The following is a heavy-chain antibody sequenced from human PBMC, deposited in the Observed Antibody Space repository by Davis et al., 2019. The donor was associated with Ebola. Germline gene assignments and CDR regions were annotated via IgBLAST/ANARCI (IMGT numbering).Heavy chain of an antibody. Sequence: GESLKISCKDSGNSFTSYWIGWVRQMPGKGLEWMGIIYTSDSDTRYSPSFRGQVTISADKSFKTAFLQWSSLKASDTARYYCATLRRTITGMDDGFDIWGQGTMVTVSS. V-gene: IGHV5-51*01. D-gene: IGHD1-20*01. CDR3: ATLRRTITGMDDGFDI. CDR1: GNSFTSYW. CDR2: IYTSDSDT. J-gene: IGHJ3*02.